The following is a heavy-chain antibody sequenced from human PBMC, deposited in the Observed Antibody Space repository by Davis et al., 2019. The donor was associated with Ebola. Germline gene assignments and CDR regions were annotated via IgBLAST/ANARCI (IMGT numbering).Heavy chain of an antibody. Sequence: GSLRLSCAVSGGSISSSNWWSWVRQPPGKGLEWIGEIYHSGSTNYNPSLKSRVTISVDKSKNQFSLKLSSVTAADTAVYYCARAYIVVVVAATIFDYWGQGTLVTVSS. J-gene: IGHJ4*02. V-gene: IGHV4-4*02. CDR2: IYHSGST. CDR3: ARAYIVVVVAATIFDY. CDR1: GGSISSSNW. D-gene: IGHD2-15*01.